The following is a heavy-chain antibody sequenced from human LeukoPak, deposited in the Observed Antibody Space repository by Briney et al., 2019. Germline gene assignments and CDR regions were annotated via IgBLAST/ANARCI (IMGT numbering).Heavy chain of an antibody. CDR1: GGSFSGYY. Sequence: SETLSLTCAVYGGSFSGYYWSWIRQPPGKGLEWIGEINHSGSTNYNPSLKSRVTISVDTSKNQFSLKLSSVTAADTAVYYCARDIPAGYWGQGTLVTVSS. CDR2: INHSGST. V-gene: IGHV4-34*01. J-gene: IGHJ4*02. CDR3: ARDIPAGY.